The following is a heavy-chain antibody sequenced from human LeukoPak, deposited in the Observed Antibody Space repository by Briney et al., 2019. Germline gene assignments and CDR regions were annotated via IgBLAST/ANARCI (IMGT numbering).Heavy chain of an antibody. CDR1: GGSTSTSY. Sequence: PSDTLSLICTVSGGSTSTSYWSWIRQPPGKGLEWMGYIYYSGSTNYDPSLKSRVTISVDTSTNQFSLKLSSVTAADTAVYYCARGVTMGRGVIIPSYYYMDVWGKGTTVTVSS. J-gene: IGHJ6*03. CDR2: IYYSGST. V-gene: IGHV4-59*07. CDR3: ARGVTMGRGVIIPSYYYMDV. D-gene: IGHD3-10*01.